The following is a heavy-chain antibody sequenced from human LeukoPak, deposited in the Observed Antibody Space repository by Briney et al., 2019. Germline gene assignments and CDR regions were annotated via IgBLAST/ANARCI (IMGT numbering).Heavy chain of an antibody. CDR1: GYTFTSYD. V-gene: IGHV1-2*02. Sequence: ASVKVSCKASGYTFTSYDINWVRQATGQGLEWMGWINPNSGGTNYAQKFQGRVTMTRDTSISTAYMELSRLRSDDTAVYYCARDRGSGSPTGWFDPWGQGTLVTVSS. CDR3: ARDRGSGSPTGWFDP. J-gene: IGHJ5*02. CDR2: INPNSGGT. D-gene: IGHD1-26*01.